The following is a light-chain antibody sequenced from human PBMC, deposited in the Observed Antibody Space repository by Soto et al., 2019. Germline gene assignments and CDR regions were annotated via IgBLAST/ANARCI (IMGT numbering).Light chain of an antibody. CDR3: QSYDSILTGSV. CDR1: SANIGAGYD. Sequence: QSVLTQPASGPEAPEQTVTISCTGGSANIGAGYDVHWYQQVPGTAPKLVLYSNTARPSGVPDRFSGSRSGSSASLAITGLQAEDEADYSCQSYDSILTGSVFGTGSKVTGL. V-gene: IGLV1-40*01. J-gene: IGLJ1*01. CDR2: SNT.